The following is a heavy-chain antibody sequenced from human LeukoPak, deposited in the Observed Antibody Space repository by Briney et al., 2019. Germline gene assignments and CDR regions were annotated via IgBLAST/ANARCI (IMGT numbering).Heavy chain of an antibody. D-gene: IGHD3-22*01. CDR3: AREAYDSSGYYYWFDP. CDR1: GGSISSYY. Sequence: SETLSLTCTVSGGSISSYYWSWIRQPPGKGLEWIGYIYYSGSTNCNPSLKSRVTISVDTSKNQFSLKLSSVTAADTAVYYCAREAYDSSGYYYWFDPWGQGTLVTVSS. J-gene: IGHJ5*02. CDR2: IYYSGST. V-gene: IGHV4-59*01.